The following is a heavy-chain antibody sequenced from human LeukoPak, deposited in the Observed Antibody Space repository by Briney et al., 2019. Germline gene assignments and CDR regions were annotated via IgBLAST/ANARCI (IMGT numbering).Heavy chain of an antibody. J-gene: IGHJ5*02. D-gene: IGHD4-17*01. CDR1: GFTFSSYG. CDR2: IWYDGSNK. V-gene: IGHV3-33*01. CDR3: ARELYGDYCNWFDP. Sequence: GGSLRLSCAASGFTFSSYGMHWVRQAPGMGLEWVAVIWYDGSNKYYADSVKGRFTISRDNSKNTLYLQMNSLRAEDTAVYYCARELYGDYCNWFDPWGQGTLVTVSS.